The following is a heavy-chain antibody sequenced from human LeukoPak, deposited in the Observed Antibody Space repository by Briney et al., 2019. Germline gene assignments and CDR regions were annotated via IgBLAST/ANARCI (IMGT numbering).Heavy chain of an antibody. Sequence: SETLSLTPSDSGGSIITYQWRWIRQSPGKGLEWIGNVYKSGSTNYNLSLKSRVIISVDTSKNQFSLKLSSVTAADTAVYYCARDGPQWLAAFDYWGQGTLVTVSS. CDR3: ARDGPQWLAAFDY. D-gene: IGHD6-19*01. CDR1: GGSIITYQ. V-gene: IGHV4-59*01. CDR2: VYKSGST. J-gene: IGHJ4*02.